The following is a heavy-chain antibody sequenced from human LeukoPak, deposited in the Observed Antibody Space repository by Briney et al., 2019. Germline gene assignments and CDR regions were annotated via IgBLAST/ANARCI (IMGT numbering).Heavy chain of an antibody. V-gene: IGHV3-53*01. J-gene: IGHJ4*02. CDR2: IYSGGST. D-gene: IGHD2-15*01. CDR1: GFTVSSNY. CDR3: ARGMCSGGNCYSAPDY. Sequence: GGSLRLSCAASGFTVSSNYMNWVRQAPGKGLEWVSVIYSGGSTYYADSVKGRFTISRDNSKNTLYLQMNSLRAEDTAVYYCARGMCSGGNCYSAPDYWGQGTLVIVSS.